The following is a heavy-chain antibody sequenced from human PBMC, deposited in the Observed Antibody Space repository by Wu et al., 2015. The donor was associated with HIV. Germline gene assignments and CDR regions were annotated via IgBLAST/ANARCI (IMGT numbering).Heavy chain of an antibody. CDR3: AKTNRIVTNGIDFYHYYGMDV. J-gene: IGHJ6*02. D-gene: IGHD1-1*01. CDR2: ITPLFGRP. CDR1: GGTFNNYA. V-gene: IGHV1-69*13. Sequence: QVQLVQSGAEVKKPGSSVKVSCKASGGTFNNYAINWVRQAPGAGLEWMGRITPLFGRPNYAQKFQGKLTITADESSSTAYMELSSLKSEDTAVYFCAKTNRIVTNGIDFYHYYGMDVWGQGTTVT.